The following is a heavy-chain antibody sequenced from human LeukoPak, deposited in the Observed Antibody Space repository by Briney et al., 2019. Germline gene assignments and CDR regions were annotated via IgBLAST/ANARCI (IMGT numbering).Heavy chain of an antibody. J-gene: IGHJ6*03. CDR1: GFTFSNAW. Sequence: GGPLRLSCGASGFTFSNAWMSWVRQAPGRGVEGVGCIKSRTDGGSTDYAAPVKGRFTISRDDSKNTLYLQMNSLKTEDTAVYYCTTDLRANSGSYYYYYMDGWGKGTTVTVSS. CDR2: IKSRTDGGST. CDR3: TTDLRANSGSYYYYYMDG. D-gene: IGHD1-26*01. V-gene: IGHV3-15*01.